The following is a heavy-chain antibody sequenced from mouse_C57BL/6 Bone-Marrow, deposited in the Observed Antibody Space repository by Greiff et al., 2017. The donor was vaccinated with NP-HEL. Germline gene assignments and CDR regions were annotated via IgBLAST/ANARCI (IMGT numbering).Heavy chain of an antibody. CDR1: GFTFSSYA. CDR2: ISDGGSYT. J-gene: IGHJ4*01. V-gene: IGHV5-4*01. CDR3: ARGKGTVYAMDY. Sequence: EVQVVESGGGLVKPGGSLKLSCAASGFTFSSYAMSWVRQTPEKRLEWVATISDGGSYTYYPDNVKGRFTISRDNAKNNLYLQMSHLKSEDTAMYYCARGKGTVYAMDYWGQGTSVTVSS. D-gene: IGHD3-3*01.